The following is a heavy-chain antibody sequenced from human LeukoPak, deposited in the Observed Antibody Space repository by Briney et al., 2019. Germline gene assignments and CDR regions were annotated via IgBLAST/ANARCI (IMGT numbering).Heavy chain of an antibody. CDR2: ISPYNGNT. Sequence: ASVKVSCKASGYDFTSVGITWVRRAPGQGLEWMGWISPYNGNTWYAQKFQGRVAMTTDTSTTTAYMELRGLRFNDTAVYYCARAGPGSGWYFDYWGQGTLVTVSS. CDR3: ARAGPGSGWYFDY. D-gene: IGHD6-19*01. V-gene: IGHV1-18*01. CDR1: GYDFTSVG. J-gene: IGHJ4*02.